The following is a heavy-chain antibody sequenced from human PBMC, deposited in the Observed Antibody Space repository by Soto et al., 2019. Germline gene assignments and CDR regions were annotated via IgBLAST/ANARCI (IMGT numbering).Heavy chain of an antibody. D-gene: IGHD3-3*01. CDR2: IKQDGSVV. J-gene: IGHJ5*02. V-gene: IGHV3-7*04. CDR3: VRALLEWPVEGDNWFDP. CDR1: GFTFNKYW. Sequence: EVQLVESGGGLVQPGGSLRLSCAASGFTFNKYWMTWVRQTPEKGLEWVANIKQDGSVVNYVDSVKGRCTTARDNGKNSLYLQMSRLRVEETAVYYCVRALLEWPVEGDNWFDPWGQGTLVTVSS.